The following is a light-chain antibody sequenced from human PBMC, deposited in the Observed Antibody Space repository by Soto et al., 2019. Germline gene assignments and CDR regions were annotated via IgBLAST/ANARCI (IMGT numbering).Light chain of an antibody. CDR3: QQYGKSPLT. Sequence: EIVLTQSPGTLSLSPGERVTLSCRASQSVSSAYLAWYQQKRGQAPRLLIYGASSRVSGIPDRFSASGSGTDFTLTISGLEPEDFAVYICQQYGKSPLTFGGGTKVDIK. J-gene: IGKJ4*01. CDR2: GAS. CDR1: QSVSSAY. V-gene: IGKV3-20*01.